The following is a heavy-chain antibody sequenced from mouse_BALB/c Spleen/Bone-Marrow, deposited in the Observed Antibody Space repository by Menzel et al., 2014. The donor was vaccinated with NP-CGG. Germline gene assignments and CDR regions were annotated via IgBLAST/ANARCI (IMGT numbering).Heavy chain of an antibody. CDR1: GYTFTSYY. V-gene: IGHV1S81*02. CDR3: TRLPH. J-gene: IGHJ4*01. CDR2: INPSNGGT. D-gene: IGHD5-1*01. Sequence: QVQLQQSGAELVKPGASVKLSCKASGYTFTSYYMYWVKQGPGQGLEWIGEINPSNGGTNFNEKFKSRATLTVDRSSSTAYMQLSSLTSEDSAVYYCTRLPHWGQGTSVTVSS.